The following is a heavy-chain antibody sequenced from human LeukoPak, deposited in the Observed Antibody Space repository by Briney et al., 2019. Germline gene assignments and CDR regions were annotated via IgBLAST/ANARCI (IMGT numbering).Heavy chain of an antibody. D-gene: IGHD3-10*01. CDR2: IYHSGST. J-gene: IGHJ4*02. Sequence: PSETLSLTCTVSGYSISSGYYWGWIRQPPGKGLEWIGSIYHSGSTYYNPSLKSRVTISVDTSKNQFSLKLSSVTAADTAVYYCARDYESVDGSGSYFSPYPGPDWGQGTLVTVSS. CDR3: ARDYESVDGSGSYFSPYPGPD. CDR1: GYSISSGYY. V-gene: IGHV4-38-2*02.